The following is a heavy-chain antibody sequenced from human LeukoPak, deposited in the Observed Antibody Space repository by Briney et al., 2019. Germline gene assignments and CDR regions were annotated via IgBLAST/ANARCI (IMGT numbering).Heavy chain of an antibody. D-gene: IGHD1-26*01. Sequence: PGRSLRLSCVASGFTFGDYPMHWVRQVPGKGLEWVSGINWNGGSIGYADSVKGRFTISRDNAKNSLYLQMNSLRAEDTALYYCAKDGRFSGSPYFYYMDVWGKGTTITVSS. J-gene: IGHJ6*03. CDR3: AKDGRFSGSPYFYYMDV. V-gene: IGHV3-9*01. CDR2: INWNGGSI. CDR1: GFTFGDYP.